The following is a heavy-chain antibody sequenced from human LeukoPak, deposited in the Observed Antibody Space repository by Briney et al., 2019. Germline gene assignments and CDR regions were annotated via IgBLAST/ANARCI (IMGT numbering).Heavy chain of an antibody. CDR2: VTGDSGGT. D-gene: IGHD6-6*01. CDR3: AKGSRSSRPYYFDY. V-gene: IGHV3-23*01. CDR1: GFTFSNYA. J-gene: IGHJ4*02. Sequence: GGSLRLSCAASGFTFSNYAMSWIRQAPGKELEWISAVTGDSGGTYHADSVKGRFTISRDNSNNILYLHMNSLRADDTAVYYRAKGSRSSRPYYFDYWGLGTLVSVSS.